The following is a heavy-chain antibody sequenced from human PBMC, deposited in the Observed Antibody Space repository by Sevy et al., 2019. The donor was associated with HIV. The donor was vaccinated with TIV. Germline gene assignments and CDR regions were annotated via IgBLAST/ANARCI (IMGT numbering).Heavy chain of an antibody. J-gene: IGHJ6*02. V-gene: IGHV4-59*02. Sequence: SETLSLTCTVSGDSVRSHSWCWIRQPPGKGLEWIGNIHIYESEDTKYNPSFNSRFTISVDTSKNHVSLKLRSVTAADTAGYYCAREEVSGMDVWGQGTTVTVSS. CDR2: IYESEDT. CDR1: GDSVRSHS. CDR3: AREEVSGMDV.